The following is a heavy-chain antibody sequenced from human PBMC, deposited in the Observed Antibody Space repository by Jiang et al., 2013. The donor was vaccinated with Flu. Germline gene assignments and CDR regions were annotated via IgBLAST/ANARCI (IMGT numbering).Heavy chain of an antibody. CDR1: GGTFNSYG. CDR3: ARGLGGVGGVYYFDY. V-gene: IGHV1-69*01. J-gene: IGHJ4*02. D-gene: IGHD2-8*02. Sequence: KPGSSVKVSCKASGGTFNSYGIIWVRQAPGQGLEWMGGIIPIFGRTNYAQNFQGRVTITADESTSTVYMELNSLRSEDTAVYYCARGLGGVGGVYYFDYWGQGTLVTVSS. CDR2: IIPIFGRT.